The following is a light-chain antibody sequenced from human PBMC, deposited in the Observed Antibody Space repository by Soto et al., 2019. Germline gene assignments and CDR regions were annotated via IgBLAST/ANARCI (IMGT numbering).Light chain of an antibody. V-gene: IGLV2-23*01. Sequence: QSVLTQPASVSGSPGQSITISCTGTSSDVGSYNLVSWYQQHPGKAPKLMIYEGSKRPSGVSNRFSGSKSGNTASLTISGLQAEDEADYYCCSYAGSSIVVFGGGTNSPS. CDR1: SSDVGSYNL. J-gene: IGLJ2*01. CDR2: EGS. CDR3: CSYAGSSIVV.